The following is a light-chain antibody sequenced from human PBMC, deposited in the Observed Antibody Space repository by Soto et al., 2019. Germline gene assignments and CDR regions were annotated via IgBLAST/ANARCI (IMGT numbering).Light chain of an antibody. CDR2: ATS. Sequence: DIVLTQSPGTLSLSPGERAALSCRASQSLTSNSLAWFQQKPGQAPRLLIYATSTRATGIPDSFSASGSGTDFTLIITRLAPEDFAVYFCHQYGSSPYTFGQGTKLEI. CDR1: QSLTSNS. J-gene: IGKJ2*01. V-gene: IGKV3-20*01. CDR3: HQYGSSPYT.